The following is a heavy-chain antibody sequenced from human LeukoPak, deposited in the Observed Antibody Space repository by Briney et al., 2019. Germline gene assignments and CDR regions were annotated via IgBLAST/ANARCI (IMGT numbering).Heavy chain of an antibody. CDR3: AISGLYGDCVALRFDP. V-gene: IGHV1-2*02. CDR1: GYTFTGYY. Sequence: ASVKVSCKASGYTFTGYYMHWVRQAPGQGLEWMGWINPNSGGTNYAQKFQGRVTMTRDTSISTAYMELSRLGSDDTAVYYCAISGLYGDCVALRFDPWGQGTLVTVSS. CDR2: INPNSGGT. D-gene: IGHD4-17*01. J-gene: IGHJ5*02.